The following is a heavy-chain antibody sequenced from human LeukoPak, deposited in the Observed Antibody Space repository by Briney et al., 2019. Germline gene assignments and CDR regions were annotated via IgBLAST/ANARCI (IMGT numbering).Heavy chain of an antibody. V-gene: IGHV4-59*01. Sequence: SETLSLTCTVSGGSISSYYWSWIRQPPGKGPERIGYIYYSGSTNYNPSLKSRVTISVDTSKNQFSLKLSSVTAADTAVYYCARVEEGYGSGRRENYYYYYMDVWGKGTTVTISS. CDR2: IYYSGST. CDR1: GGSISSYY. CDR3: ARVEEGYGSGRRENYYYYYMDV. D-gene: IGHD3-10*01. J-gene: IGHJ6*03.